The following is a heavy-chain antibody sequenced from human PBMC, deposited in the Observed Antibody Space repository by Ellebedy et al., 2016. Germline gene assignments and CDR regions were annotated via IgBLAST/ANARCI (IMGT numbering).Heavy chain of an antibody. CDR2: MNPNSGNT. D-gene: IGHD6-19*01. V-gene: IGHV1-8*01. J-gene: IGHJ6*02. CDR1: GYTFTSYD. Sequence: ASVKVSXXASGYTFTSYDINWVRQATGQGLEWMGWMNPNSGNTGYAQKFQGRVTMTRNTSISTAYMELSSLRSEDTAVYYCARRRAKQWLVPHYYYYYGMDVWGQGTTVTVSS. CDR3: ARRRAKQWLVPHYYYYYGMDV.